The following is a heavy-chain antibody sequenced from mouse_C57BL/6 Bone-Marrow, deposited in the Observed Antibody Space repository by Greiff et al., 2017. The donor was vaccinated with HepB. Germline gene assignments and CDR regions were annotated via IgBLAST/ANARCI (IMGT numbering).Heavy chain of an antibody. CDR2: ISNGGGST. J-gene: IGHJ3*01. Sequence: DVKLVESGGGLVQPGGSLKLSCAASGFTFSDYYMYWVRQTPEKRLEWVAYISNGGGSTYYPDTVKGRFTISRDNAKNTLYLQMSRLKSEDTAMYYCARHAPIYYGSSYEGLAYWGQGTLVTVSA. CDR1: GFTFSDYY. CDR3: ARHAPIYYGSSYEGLAY. D-gene: IGHD1-1*01. V-gene: IGHV5-12*01.